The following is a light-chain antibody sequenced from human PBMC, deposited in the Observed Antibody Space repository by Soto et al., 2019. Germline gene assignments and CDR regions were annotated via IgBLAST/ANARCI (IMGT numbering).Light chain of an antibody. J-gene: IGLJ2*01. CDR1: SSDVGSYNL. V-gene: IGLV2-23*01. CDR2: EGS. CDR3: CSYAGSSTV. Sequence: SALTPPASVSGSPGQSITISCTGTSSDVGSYNLVSWYQQHPGKAPKLMIYEGSKRPSGVSNRFSGSKSGNTASLTISGLQAEDEADYYCCSYAGSSTVFGGGTKLTGL.